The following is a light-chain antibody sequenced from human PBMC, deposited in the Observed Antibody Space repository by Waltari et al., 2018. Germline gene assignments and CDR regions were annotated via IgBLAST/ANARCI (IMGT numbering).Light chain of an antibody. CDR1: SGPFSRTSY. Sequence: QTVVTQEPSLSVSPGGTVTLTCALSSGPFSRTSYVSWYQQSPGQTPRTLVYKTNTRSNGVPDRFSGSILGSEAALTITGAQADDESNYYCLVYMGSGIWVFGGGTKLTV. V-gene: IGLV8-61*01. CDR2: KTN. J-gene: IGLJ3*02. CDR3: LVYMGSGIWV.